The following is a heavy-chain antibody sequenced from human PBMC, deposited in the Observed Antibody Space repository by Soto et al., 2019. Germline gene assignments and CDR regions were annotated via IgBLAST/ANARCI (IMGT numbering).Heavy chain of an antibody. CDR3: AKNRSPGGRGPNYFDY. CDR1: GFTFSNYV. CDR2: ITGSGTNI. Sequence: EVQLLESWGVLIQPGGSLRVSFAVSGFTFSNYVMNWVRQAPGTGLQWVSSITGSGTNILYADSVKGRFTISRDNSKSTVYLQMDSLRAEDTAVYYCAKNRSPGGRGPNYFDYWGLGTLVTVSS. J-gene: IGHJ4*02. V-gene: IGHV3-23*01.